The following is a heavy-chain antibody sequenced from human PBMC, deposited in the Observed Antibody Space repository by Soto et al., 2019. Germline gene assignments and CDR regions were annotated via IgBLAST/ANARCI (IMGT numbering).Heavy chain of an antibody. CDR2: IYYSGST. CDR3: ARGYCTNGVCYTREFKYYDILTGYYKGAFDI. CDR1: GGSISSSSYY. V-gene: IGHV4-39*01. J-gene: IGHJ3*02. D-gene: IGHD3-9*01. Sequence: PSETLSLTCTVSGGSISSSSYYWGWIRQPPGKGLEWIGSIYYSGSTYYNPSLKSRVTISVDTSKNRFSLKLSSVTAADTAVYYCARGYCTNGVCYTREFKYYDILTGYYKGAFDIWGQGTMVTVSS.